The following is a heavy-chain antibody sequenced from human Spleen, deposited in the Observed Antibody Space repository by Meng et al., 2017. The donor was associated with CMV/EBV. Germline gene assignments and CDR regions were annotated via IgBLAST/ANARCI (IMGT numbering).Heavy chain of an antibody. V-gene: IGHV4-34*01. CDR2: INHSGST. CDR1: GGSVSGYY. J-gene: IGHJ4*02. Sequence: LTGAVEGGSVSGYYRSWIRQPPGKGLEWIGEINHSGSTNYNPSLKSRVTISVDTSKNQFSLKLSSVTAADTAVYYCARAGENGFDYWGQGTLVTVSS. D-gene: IGHD1-26*01. CDR3: ARAGENGFDY.